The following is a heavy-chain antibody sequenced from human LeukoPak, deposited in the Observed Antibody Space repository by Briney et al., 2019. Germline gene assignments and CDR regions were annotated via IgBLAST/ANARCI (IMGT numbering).Heavy chain of an antibody. CDR3: ARGGRWLQLGPFDY. J-gene: IGHJ4*02. D-gene: IGHD5-24*01. CDR2: INHSGST. CDR1: GGSFSGYY. Sequence: SETLSLTCAVYGGSFSGYYWSWIRQPPGKGLEWIEEINHSGSTNYNPSLKSRVTISVDTSKNQFSLKLSSVTAADTAVYYCARGGRWLQLGPFDYWGQGTLVTVSS. V-gene: IGHV4-34*01.